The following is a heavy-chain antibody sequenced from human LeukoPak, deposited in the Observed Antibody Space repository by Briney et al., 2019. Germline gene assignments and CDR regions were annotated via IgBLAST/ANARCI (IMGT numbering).Heavy chain of an antibody. Sequence: GGSLRLSCAASGXTFNNYVMNWVRQAPGKGLEWVSAISGSGSSTYYADSVKGRFTISRDNSKNTLYLQVNSLRAEDTAVYYCAKDPAAWGQGTLVTVSS. CDR3: AKDPAA. J-gene: IGHJ5*02. CDR2: ISGSGSST. V-gene: IGHV3-23*01. CDR1: GXTFNNYV.